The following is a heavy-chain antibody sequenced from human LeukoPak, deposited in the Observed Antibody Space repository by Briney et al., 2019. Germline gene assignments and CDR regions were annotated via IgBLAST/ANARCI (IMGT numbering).Heavy chain of an antibody. Sequence: ASVKVSCKASGYTFVGYYLHWVRQAPGQGLEWMAWIDPSTGNTHYAQKFQGRITVTRDTSISTTYVELSWLTSDDTALYYCAREYSASEHWGQGTLVTVSS. CDR1: GYTFVGYY. D-gene: IGHD4-11*01. V-gene: IGHV1-2*02. CDR3: AREYSASEH. CDR2: IDPSTGNT. J-gene: IGHJ1*01.